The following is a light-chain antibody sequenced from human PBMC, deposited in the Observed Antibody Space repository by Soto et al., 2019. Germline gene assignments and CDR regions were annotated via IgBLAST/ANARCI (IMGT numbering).Light chain of an antibody. CDR3: QQSYTTPRT. J-gene: IGKJ1*01. CDR2: GAS. CDR1: QSISIF. Sequence: IQMTQSPSSLSASVGDRVIITCRASQSISIFLNWYQQKPGKAPQLLIHGASTLQSGAPSGFSGGGSGTNFTLTISHLQPEDFATYYCQQSYTTPRTFGQGTTV. V-gene: IGKV1-39*01.